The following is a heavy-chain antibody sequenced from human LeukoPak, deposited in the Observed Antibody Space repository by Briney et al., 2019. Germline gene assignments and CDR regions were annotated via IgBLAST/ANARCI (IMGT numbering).Heavy chain of an antibody. Sequence: PGRSLRLSCAASGFTFSSNYMSWVRQAPGKGLEWVSATYRGATTDYADAVKGRFTISRDNSKNTLYLQMNSLRAEDTALYYCARVADTHIFDYWGQGTLVTVSS. J-gene: IGHJ4*02. CDR3: ARVADTHIFDY. CDR2: TYRGATT. CDR1: GFTFSSNY. V-gene: IGHV3-53*01. D-gene: IGHD2-21*01.